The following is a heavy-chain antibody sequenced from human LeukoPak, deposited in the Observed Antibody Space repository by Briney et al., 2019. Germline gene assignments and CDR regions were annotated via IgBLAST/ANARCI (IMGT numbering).Heavy chain of an antibody. J-gene: IGHJ3*02. Sequence: PSQTLSLTCTVSGGSNSSGDCYWSWIRQPPGKGLEWIWYIYDSGSTYYNPSLKSRVTISVDTSKNQFSLKLSSVTAADTAVYYCARFHTIFGVVTGFDIWGQGTMVTVSS. D-gene: IGHD3-3*01. CDR2: IYDSGST. V-gene: IGHV4-30-4*01. CDR1: GGSNSSGDCY. CDR3: ARFHTIFGVVTGFDI.